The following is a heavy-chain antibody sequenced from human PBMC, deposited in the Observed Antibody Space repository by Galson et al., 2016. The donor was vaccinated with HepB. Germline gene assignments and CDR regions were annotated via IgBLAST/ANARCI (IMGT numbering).Heavy chain of an antibody. CDR1: GGSFSGYY. V-gene: IGHV4-34*01. J-gene: IGHJ6*04. CDR2: INHSGST. Sequence: LSLTCAVYGGSFSGYYWSWIRQPPGKGLEWIGEINHSGSTNYNPSLKSRVTISVDTSKNQFSLKLSSVTAADTAVYYCARLYGSGSYYNKWYYGMDVWGKGTTVTVSS. CDR3: ARLYGSGSYYNKWYYGMDV. D-gene: IGHD3-10*01.